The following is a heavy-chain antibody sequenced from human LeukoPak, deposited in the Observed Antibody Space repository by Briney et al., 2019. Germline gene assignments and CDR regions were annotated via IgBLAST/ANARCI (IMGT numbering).Heavy chain of an antibody. Sequence: SVKVSCKASGGTFSSYAISWVRQAPGQGLEWTGRIIPILGIANYAQKFQGRVTITADKSTSTAYMELSSLRSEDTAVYYCARDQDYYDSSGYYYDPSWGQGTLVTVSS. V-gene: IGHV1-69*04. D-gene: IGHD3-22*01. CDR2: IIPILGIA. CDR3: ARDQDYYDSSGYYYDPS. CDR1: GGTFSSYA. J-gene: IGHJ5*02.